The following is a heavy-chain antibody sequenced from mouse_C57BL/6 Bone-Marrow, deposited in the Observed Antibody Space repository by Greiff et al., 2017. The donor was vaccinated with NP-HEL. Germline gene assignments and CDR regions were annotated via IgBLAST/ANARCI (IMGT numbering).Heavy chain of an antibody. J-gene: IGHJ4*01. CDR1: GYTFTSYW. D-gene: IGHD1-1*01. V-gene: IGHV1-53*01. CDR3: ARWNDSSSGGVYYYAMDD. Sequence: QVQLQQPGTELVKPGASVKLSCKASGYTFTSYWMHWVKQRPGQGLEWIGNINPSNGGTNYNEKFKSKATLTVDKSSSTAYMQLSSLTSEDSAVYYGARWNDSSSGGVYYYAMDDWGQGTSVTVSS. CDR2: INPSNGGT.